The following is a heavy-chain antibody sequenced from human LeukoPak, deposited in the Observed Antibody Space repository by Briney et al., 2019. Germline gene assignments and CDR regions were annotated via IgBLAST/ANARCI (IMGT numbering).Heavy chain of an antibody. Sequence: GRSLRLSCAASGFTFSSHAMHWVRQAPGKGLEWVTVISFDGSNRYYADSVKGRFTISRDNSENTLYLQMNSLRAEDTAVYYWGKKRGGPTGGGGNDYWGQGTLVTVSS. CDR3: GKKRGGPTGGGGNDY. D-gene: IGHD7-27*01. J-gene: IGHJ4*02. CDR2: ISFDGSNR. V-gene: IGHV3-30*18. CDR1: GFTFSSHA.